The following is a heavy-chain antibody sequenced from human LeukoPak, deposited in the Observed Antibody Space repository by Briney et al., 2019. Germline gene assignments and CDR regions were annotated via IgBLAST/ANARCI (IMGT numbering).Heavy chain of an antibody. J-gene: IGHJ3*02. CDR3: ARTGGEGEIVVVPAATIRNDAFDI. CDR1: GGSISSSSYY. D-gene: IGHD2-2*01. Sequence: SETLSLTCTVSGGSISSSSYYWGWIRQPPGKGLEWIGSIYYSGSTYYNPSLKSRVTISVDTSKNQFSLKLSSVTAADTAVYYCARTGGEGEIVVVPAATIRNDAFDIWGQGAMVTVSS. CDR2: IYYSGST. V-gene: IGHV4-39*07.